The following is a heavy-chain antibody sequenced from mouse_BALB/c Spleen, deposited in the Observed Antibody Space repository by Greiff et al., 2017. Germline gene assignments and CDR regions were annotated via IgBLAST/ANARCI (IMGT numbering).Heavy chain of an antibody. CDR2: IYPGDGDT. CDR1: GYTFTSYW. CDR3: ARGDFDD. V-gene: IGHV1-87*01. Sequence: VKLQESGAELARPGASVKLSCKASGYTFTSYWMQWVKQRPGQGLEWIGAIYPGDGDTRYTQKFKGKATLTADKSSSTAYMQLSSLASEDSAVYYCARGDFDDWGQGTTLTVSS. J-gene: IGHJ2*01.